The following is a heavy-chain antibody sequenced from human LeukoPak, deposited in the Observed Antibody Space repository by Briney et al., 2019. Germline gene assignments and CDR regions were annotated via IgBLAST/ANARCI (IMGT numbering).Heavy chain of an antibody. J-gene: IGHJ4*02. D-gene: IGHD5-18*01. Sequence: GGSLRLSYAASGFTFSNYAMSWVRQAPGKGLEWVSAISGSGSTTYYADSVKGRFTISRDNSQNTVFLQMNGLRAEDTALYYCAKDTGYNYGTSYFDYWGQGTLVTVSS. CDR2: ISGSGSTT. V-gene: IGHV3-23*01. CDR3: AKDTGYNYGTSYFDY. CDR1: GFTFSNYA.